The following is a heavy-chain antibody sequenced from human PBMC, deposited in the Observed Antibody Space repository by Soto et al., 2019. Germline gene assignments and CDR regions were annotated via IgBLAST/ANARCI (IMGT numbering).Heavy chain of an antibody. J-gene: IGHJ6*02. CDR2: IIPIFGTA. CDR1: GGTFSSYA. D-gene: IGHD6-19*01. V-gene: IGHV1-69*13. CDR3: AREGSGWSTYYYYYGMDV. Sequence: SVKVSCKASGGTFSSYAISWVRQAPGQGLEWMGGIIPIFGTANYAQKFQGRVTITADESTSTAYMELSSLRSEDTAVYYCAREGSGWSTYYYYYGMDVWGQGTTVTV.